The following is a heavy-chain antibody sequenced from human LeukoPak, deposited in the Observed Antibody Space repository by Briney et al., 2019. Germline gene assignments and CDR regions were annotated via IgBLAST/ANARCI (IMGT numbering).Heavy chain of an antibody. CDR3: ARGESVTTDYYYYMGV. CDR1: GYTFTSYA. CDR2: INAGNGNT. Sequence: ASVKVSCKASGYTFTSYAMHWVRQAPGQRLEWMGWINAGNGNTKYSQEFQGRVTITRDTSASTAYMELSSLRSEDMAVYYCARGESVTTDYYYYMGVWGKGTTVTVSS. D-gene: IGHD4-11*01. J-gene: IGHJ6*03. V-gene: IGHV1-3*03.